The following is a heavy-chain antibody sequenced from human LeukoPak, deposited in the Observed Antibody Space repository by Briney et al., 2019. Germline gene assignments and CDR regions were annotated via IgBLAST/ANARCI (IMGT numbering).Heavy chain of an antibody. V-gene: IGHV4-30-4*01. CDR1: GGSISSGDYC. Sequence: SQTLSLTCTVSGGSISSGDYCWSWIRQPPGKGLEWIGYIYYSGSTYYNPSLKSRVTISVDTSKNQFSLKLSSVTAADTAVYYCARAVPAAIYWFDPWGQGTLVTVSS. CDR2: IYYSGST. CDR3: ARAVPAAIYWFDP. D-gene: IGHD2-2*01. J-gene: IGHJ5*02.